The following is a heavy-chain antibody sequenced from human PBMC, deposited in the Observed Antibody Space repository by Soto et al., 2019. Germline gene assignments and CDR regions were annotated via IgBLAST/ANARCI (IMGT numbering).Heavy chain of an antibody. CDR2: IKQDGSEQ. Sequence: GGSLILSYEASGFSFSAYWMSWVRQAPGKGLEWVANIKQDGSEQYYVDSVKGRFTISRNNAKNSLYLQMNSLRAEDTAVFYCARDFDVWGRGTLVTVSS. V-gene: IGHV3-7*01. J-gene: IGHJ2*01. CDR1: GFSFSAYW. CDR3: ARDFDV.